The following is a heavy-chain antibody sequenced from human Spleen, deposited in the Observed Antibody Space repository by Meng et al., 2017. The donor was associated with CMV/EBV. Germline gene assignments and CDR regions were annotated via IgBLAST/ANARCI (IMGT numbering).Heavy chain of an antibody. J-gene: IGHJ5*02. CDR2: INPSGGTT. CDR3: AGEWEPPGWFDP. V-gene: IGHV1-46*01. Sequence: CKASGYTFTAYYMHWVRQAPGQGLEWMGLINPSGGTTRYAQKFQGRLTLTRDTSTSTVYMELSSLRSEDTALYYCAGEWEPPGWFDPWGQGTLVTVSS. CDR1: GYTFTAYY. D-gene: IGHD1-26*01.